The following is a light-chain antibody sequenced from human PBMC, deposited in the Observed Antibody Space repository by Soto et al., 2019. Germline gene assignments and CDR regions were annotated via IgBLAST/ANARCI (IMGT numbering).Light chain of an antibody. J-gene: IGKJ1*01. V-gene: IGKV3-15*01. CDR1: QSIRTD. CDR2: SAS. CDR3: QHYLNWPWA. Sequence: EIVMTKSPSALSVSRKERTTRSCRASQSIRTDLAWYQQKPGQAPSLLIFSASTRATGVPARFSGSGSGTEFNLTFTSLQSEDFAVYHCQHYLNWPWAFGQGTKVDIK.